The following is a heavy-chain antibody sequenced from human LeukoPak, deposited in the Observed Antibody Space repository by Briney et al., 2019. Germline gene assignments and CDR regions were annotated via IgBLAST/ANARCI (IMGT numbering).Heavy chain of an antibody. CDR2: INHSGSA. Sequence: SETLSLTCAVYGGSFSGYYWSWIRQPPGKGLEWIGEINHSGSANYNPSLKSRVTISVDTSKNQFSLKLSSVTAADTAVYYCASGPAAGTDFDYWGQGTLVTVSS. CDR1: GGSFSGYY. V-gene: IGHV4-34*01. CDR3: ASGPAAGTDFDY. J-gene: IGHJ4*02. D-gene: IGHD6-13*01.